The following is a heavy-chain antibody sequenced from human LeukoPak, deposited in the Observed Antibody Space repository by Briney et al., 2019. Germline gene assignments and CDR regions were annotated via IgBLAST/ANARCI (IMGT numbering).Heavy chain of an antibody. CDR1: GFTISRYW. D-gene: IGHD3-16*01. V-gene: IGHV3-7*01. CDR3: ARDWGATTSVFDY. J-gene: IGHJ4*02. Sequence: PGGSLRLSCAASGFTISRYWMSWVRQAPGKGLEWVANIDLDGSEKFYVDSVKGRFTVSRDNAQNSLYLQMNSLRAEDTAVYYCARDWGATTSVFDYGGQGILVTVSS. CDR2: IDLDGSEK.